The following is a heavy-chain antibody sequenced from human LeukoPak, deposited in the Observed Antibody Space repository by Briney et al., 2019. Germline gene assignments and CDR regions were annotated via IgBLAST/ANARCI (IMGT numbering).Heavy chain of an antibody. Sequence: SETLSLNCAVYGGSFSGYYWSWIRQPPGKGLEWIGEINHSGSTNYNPSLKSRVTISVDTSKNQFSLKLSSVTAADTAVYYCARGSVVTPGGDYWGQGTLVTVSS. J-gene: IGHJ4*01. CDR1: GGSFSGYY. CDR2: INHSGST. V-gene: IGHV4-34*01. D-gene: IGHD2-21*02. CDR3: ARGSVVTPGGDY.